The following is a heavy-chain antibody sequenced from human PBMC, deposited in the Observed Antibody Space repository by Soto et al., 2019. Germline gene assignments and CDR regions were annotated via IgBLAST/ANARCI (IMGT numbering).Heavy chain of an antibody. J-gene: IGHJ6*02. CDR3: ARVPVAAAGSYYYYGMDV. V-gene: IGHV4-59*01. CDR2: IYYSGST. CDR1: GGSISSYY. D-gene: IGHD6-13*01. Sequence: SETLSLTCTVSGGSISSYYWSWIRQPPGKGLEWIGYIYYSGSTNYNPSLKSRVTISVDTSKNQFSLKLSSVTAADTAVYYCARVPVAAAGSYYYYGMDVWCQGTTVTVSS.